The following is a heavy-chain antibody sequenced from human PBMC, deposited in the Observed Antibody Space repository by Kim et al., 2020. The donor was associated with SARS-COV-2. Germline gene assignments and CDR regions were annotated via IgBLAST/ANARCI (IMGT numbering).Heavy chain of an antibody. V-gene: IGHV5-51*01. Sequence: GESLKISCKGSGYSFTSYWIGWVRQMPGKGLEWMGIIYPDDSDTRYRPSFQGQVTISADKAISTAYLQWSSLKASDTAMYYCARGGSSSWYGAEYFQHWGQGTLVTVSS. CDR2: IYPDDSDT. CDR3: ARGGSSSWYGAEYFQH. CDR1: GYSFTSYW. D-gene: IGHD6-13*01. J-gene: IGHJ1*01.